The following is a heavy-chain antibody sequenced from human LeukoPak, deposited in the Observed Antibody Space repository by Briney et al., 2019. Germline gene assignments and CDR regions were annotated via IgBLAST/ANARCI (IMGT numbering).Heavy chain of an antibody. CDR2: MNPNSGNT. J-gene: IGHJ2*01. CDR3: ARDRLGATGHWRIDV. V-gene: IGHV1-8*01. CDR1: GYTFTSYD. D-gene: IGHD1-26*01. Sequence: ASVKVSCKASGYTFTSYDINWVRQATGQGLEWMGWMNPNSGNTGYAQKFQGRVTMTRNTSISTAYMELSSLRSEDTAVHYCARDRLGATGHWRIDVWGRGTLVTVSS.